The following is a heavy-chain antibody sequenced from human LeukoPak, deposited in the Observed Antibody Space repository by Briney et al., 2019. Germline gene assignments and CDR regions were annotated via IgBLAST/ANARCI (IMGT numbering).Heavy chain of an antibody. CDR2: IYSGGST. Sequence: GGSLRLSCAASGFTVSSNYMSWVRQAPGKGLEWVSVIYSGGSTYYADSVKGRFTISRDNSKNTLYLQMNSLRAEDTAVYYCARADCYDSSGSSSHDAFDIWGQGTMVTVSS. CDR3: ARADCYDSSGSSSHDAFDI. CDR1: GFTVSSNY. D-gene: IGHD3-22*01. V-gene: IGHV3-53*05. J-gene: IGHJ3*02.